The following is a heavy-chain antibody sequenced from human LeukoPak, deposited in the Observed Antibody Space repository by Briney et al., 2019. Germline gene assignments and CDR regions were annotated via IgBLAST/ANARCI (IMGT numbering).Heavy chain of an antibody. D-gene: IGHD3-22*01. Sequence: ASVKVSCKVSGYTLTELSMHWVRQAPGKGLEWMGGFDPEDGETIYAQKFQGRVTMTEDTSTDTAYMELSSLRSEDTAVYYCATGHSSGYPLGTDYWGQGTLVTVSS. CDR2: FDPEDGET. V-gene: IGHV1-24*01. J-gene: IGHJ4*02. CDR1: GYTLTELS. CDR3: ATGHSSGYPLGTDY.